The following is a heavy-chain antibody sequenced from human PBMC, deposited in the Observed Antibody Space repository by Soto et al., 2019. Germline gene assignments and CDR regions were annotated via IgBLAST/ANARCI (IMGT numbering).Heavy chain of an antibody. Sequence: PSETLSLTCSVSGGSISNNYWSWIRQPPGMGLEWIGSIYDSGSTNYNPSLKSRTTISVDTSKNQFSLKLSSVTAADTAVYYCARDNRPNYYDSSGYYSGFDYWGQGTLVTVSS. J-gene: IGHJ4*02. CDR1: GGSISNNY. CDR2: IYDSGST. CDR3: ARDNRPNYYDSSGYYSGFDY. V-gene: IGHV4-59*12. D-gene: IGHD3-22*01.